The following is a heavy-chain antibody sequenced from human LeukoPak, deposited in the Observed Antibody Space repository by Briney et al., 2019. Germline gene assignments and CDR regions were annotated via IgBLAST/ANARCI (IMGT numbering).Heavy chain of an antibody. CDR2: IRYDGSNK. J-gene: IGHJ4*02. CDR3: AKRLGARAARLYFDY. Sequence: PGGSLRLSCAASGFTFSSYGMHWVRQAPGKGLEWVAFIRYDGSNKYYADSVKGRFTISRDNSKNTLYLQMNSLRAEDTAVYYCAKRLGARAARLYFDYWGQGTLVTVSS. D-gene: IGHD6-6*01. CDR1: GFTFSSYG. V-gene: IGHV3-30*02.